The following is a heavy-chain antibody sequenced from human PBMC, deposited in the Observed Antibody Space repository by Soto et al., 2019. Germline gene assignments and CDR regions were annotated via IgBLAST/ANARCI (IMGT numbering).Heavy chain of an antibody. CDR3: ARRPNMVRGVIIPFDY. Sequence: SETLSLTCTVSGGSISSGDYYWSWIRQPPGKGLEWIGYIYYSGSTYYNPSLKSRVTISVDTSKNQFSLKLSSVTAADTAVYYCARRPNMVRGVIIPFDYWGQGTLVTVSS. CDR1: GGSISSGDYY. CDR2: IYYSGST. J-gene: IGHJ4*02. V-gene: IGHV4-30-4*01. D-gene: IGHD3-10*01.